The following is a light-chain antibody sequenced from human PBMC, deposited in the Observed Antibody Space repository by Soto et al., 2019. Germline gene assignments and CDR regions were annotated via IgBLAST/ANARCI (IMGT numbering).Light chain of an antibody. CDR3: AAWDDSLNDVV. J-gene: IGLJ2*01. CDR1: TSNVGSNT. CDR2: XNN. V-gene: IGLV1-44*01. Sequence: QSVLTQPPSASGAPGQGVIISCSGSTSNVGSNTVNWYQQLPGTAPKLLIYXNNLRPSGDPDRFSASKSGTSASLAISGLQSEDEADYYCAAWDDSLNDVVFGGGTKLTVL.